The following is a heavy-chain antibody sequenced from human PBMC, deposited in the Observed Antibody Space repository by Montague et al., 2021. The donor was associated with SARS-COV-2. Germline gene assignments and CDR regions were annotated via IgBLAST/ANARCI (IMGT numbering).Heavy chain of an antibody. V-gene: IGHV4-61*02. CDR1: GGSISSGSYY. D-gene: IGHD2-15*01. CDR2: IYTSGST. J-gene: IGHJ6*02. CDR3: ARGFRQVVLFGYSYYGMDV. Sequence: TLSLTCTVSGGSISSGSYYWSWIRQPAGQGLEWIVRIYTSGSTNYNPSLKSRVTISVDTSKNLFSLKLSSVTAADTAVYSCARGFRQVVLFGYSYYGMDVWGQGTTVTVSS.